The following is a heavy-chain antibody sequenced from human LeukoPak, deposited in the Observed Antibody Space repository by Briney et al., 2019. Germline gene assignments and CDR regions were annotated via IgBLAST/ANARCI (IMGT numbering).Heavy chain of an antibody. CDR1: GFTFSSYY. J-gene: IGHJ4*02. CDR3: ARDWEYNSRWYPPFDF. Sequence: GGSLRLSCAASGFTFSSYYMSWVRQAPGKGLEWVANIKQDGSEKYYVDSVKGRFSISRDNAKSSLYLQMNSLRGEDTAVYYCARDWEYNSRWYPPFDFWGQGTLVTVS. D-gene: IGHD6-13*01. CDR2: IKQDGSEK. V-gene: IGHV3-7*01.